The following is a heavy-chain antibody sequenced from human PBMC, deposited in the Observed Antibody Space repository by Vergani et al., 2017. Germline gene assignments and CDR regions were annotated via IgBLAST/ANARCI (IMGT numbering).Heavy chain of an antibody. Sequence: QVQLVQSGAEVKKPGASVKVSCKASGYTFTGYYMHWVRQAPGQGLEWMGWINPNSGGTNYAQKFQGRVTMTRDTSISTAYMELRSLKSEDTAVFYWAVTHDYADAQLDFWGQGTLVTVSS. CDR1: GYTFTGYY. D-gene: IGHD4-17*01. CDR3: AVTHDYADAQLDF. J-gene: IGHJ4*02. V-gene: IGHV1-2*02. CDR2: INPNSGGT.